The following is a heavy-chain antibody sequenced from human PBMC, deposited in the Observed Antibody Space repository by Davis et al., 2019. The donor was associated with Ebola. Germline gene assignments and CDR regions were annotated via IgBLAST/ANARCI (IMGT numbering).Heavy chain of an antibody. V-gene: IGHV4-4*02. D-gene: IGHD4-23*01. CDR3: ARGGDYGGNFVGDAFDI. J-gene: IGHJ3*02. CDR2: IYHSGST. Sequence: MPGGSLRLSCAVSGGSISSSNWWCWVRQPPGKGLEWIGEIYHSGSTNYNPSLKSRVTISVDKSKNQFSLKLSSVTAADTAVYYCARGGDYGGNFVGDAFDIWGQGTMVTVSS. CDR1: GGSISSSNW.